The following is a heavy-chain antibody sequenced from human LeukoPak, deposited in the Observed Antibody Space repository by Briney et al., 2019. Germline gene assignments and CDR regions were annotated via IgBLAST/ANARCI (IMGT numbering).Heavy chain of an antibody. CDR1: GYTFNKFG. CDR3: AILVEI. CDR2: ISGSGNST. D-gene: IGHD1-26*01. V-gene: IGHV3-23*01. J-gene: IGHJ6*04. Sequence: GGSLRLSCAASGYTFNKFGMTWVRQAPGKGLEWVSVISGSGNSTHYADSVKGRFTISRDNSRDTVFLQMNNLRADDTAIYYCAILVEISGKGTTVTVSS.